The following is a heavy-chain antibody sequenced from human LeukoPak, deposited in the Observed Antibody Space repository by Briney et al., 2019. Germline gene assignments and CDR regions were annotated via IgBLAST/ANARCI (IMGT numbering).Heavy chain of an antibody. J-gene: IGHJ5*02. CDR2: IYYSGST. V-gene: IGHV4-39*07. CDR3: ASFQGGYCSGGSCQNWFDP. Sequence: SETLSLTCTVSGGSISSSSYYWGWIRQPPGKGLEWIRSIYYSGSTYYNPSLKSRVTISVDTSKNQFSLKLSSVTAADTAVYYCASFQGGYCSGGSCQNWFDPWGQGTLVTVSS. CDR1: GGSISSSSYY. D-gene: IGHD2-15*01.